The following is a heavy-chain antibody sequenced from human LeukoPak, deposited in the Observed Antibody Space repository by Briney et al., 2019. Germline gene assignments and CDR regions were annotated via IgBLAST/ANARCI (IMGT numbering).Heavy chain of an antibody. CDR1: GGSISSGSYY. Sequence: SQTLSLTCTVSGGSISSGSYYWSWIRQPAGTGLEWIGRIYTSGSTNYNPSLKSRVTISVDTSKNQFSLKLSSVTAADTAVYYCARDRYKWELSDWGQGTLVTASS. J-gene: IGHJ4*02. D-gene: IGHD1-26*01. V-gene: IGHV4-61*02. CDR3: ARDRYKWELSD. CDR2: IYTSGST.